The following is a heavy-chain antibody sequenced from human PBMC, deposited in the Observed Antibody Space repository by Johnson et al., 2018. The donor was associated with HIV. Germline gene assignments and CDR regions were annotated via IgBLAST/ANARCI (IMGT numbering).Heavy chain of an antibody. D-gene: IGHD3-9*01. Sequence: VQLVESGGGLVKPGGSLRLSCAASGFTFSNAWMSWVRQAPGKGLEWVANIKQDGSEKYYVDSVKGRFTISRDNAKNSLYLQMNSLRAEDTAVYYCARAGRLRYFDWLLSAFDIWGQGTMVTVSS. CDR3: ARAGRLRYFDWLLSAFDI. CDR2: IKQDGSEK. CDR1: GFTFSNAW. V-gene: IGHV3-7*01. J-gene: IGHJ3*02.